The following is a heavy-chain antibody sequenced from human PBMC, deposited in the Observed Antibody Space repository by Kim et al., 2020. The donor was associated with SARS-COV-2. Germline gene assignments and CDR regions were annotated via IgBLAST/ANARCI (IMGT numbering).Heavy chain of an antibody. D-gene: IGHD3-9*01. V-gene: IGHV4-34*01. CDR2: INHSGST. J-gene: IGHJ4*02. Sequence: SETLSLTCAVYGGSFSGYYWSWIRQPPGKGLEWIGEINHSGSTNYNPSLKSRVTISVDTSKNQFSLKLSSVTAADTAVYYCARSLRYFEYWGQGTLVTVSS. CDR1: GGSFSGYY. CDR3: ARSLRYFEY.